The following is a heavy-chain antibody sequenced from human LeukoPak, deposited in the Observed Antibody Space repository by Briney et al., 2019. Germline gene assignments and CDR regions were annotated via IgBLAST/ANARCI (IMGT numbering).Heavy chain of an antibody. J-gene: IGHJ4*02. CDR2: INHSGST. Sequence: PSETLSLTCAVYGGSFSGYYRSWIRQPPGKGLEWIGEINHSGSTNYNPSLKSRVTISVDTSKNQFSLKLSSVTAADTAVYYCARGRLDYDYVWGSYRSPPRLDYWGQGTLVTVSS. CDR1: GGSFSGYY. CDR3: ARGRLDYDYVWGSYRSPPRLDY. D-gene: IGHD3-16*02. V-gene: IGHV4-34*01.